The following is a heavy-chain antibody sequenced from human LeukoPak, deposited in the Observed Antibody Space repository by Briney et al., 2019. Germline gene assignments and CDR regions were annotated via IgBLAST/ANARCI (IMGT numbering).Heavy chain of an antibody. CDR1: GFTFSSYG. D-gene: IGHD3-16*01. CDR2: IWYDGSNK. CDR3: ARDLEGDYFDY. J-gene: IGHJ4*02. Sequence: HPGGSLRLSCAASGFTFSSYGMHWVRQAPGKGLEWVAVIWYDGSNKYYADSVKGRFTISRDNSKNTLYLQMNSLRAEDTAVYYCARDLEGDYFDYWGQGTLVTVSS. V-gene: IGHV3-33*01.